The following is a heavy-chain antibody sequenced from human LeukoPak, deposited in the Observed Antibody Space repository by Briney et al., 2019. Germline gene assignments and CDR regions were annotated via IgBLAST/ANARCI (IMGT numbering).Heavy chain of an antibody. Sequence: SVKVSCKASGGTFSSYAISWVRQAPGQGLEWMGGIIPIFGTTNYAQKFQGRVTITADKSTSTAYMEMSSLRSEDTAVFYCAREVREYYYFYMDVWGKGTTVTVSS. CDR3: AREVREYYYFYMDV. J-gene: IGHJ6*03. D-gene: IGHD3-22*01. V-gene: IGHV1-69*06. CDR1: GGTFSSYA. CDR2: IIPIFGTT.